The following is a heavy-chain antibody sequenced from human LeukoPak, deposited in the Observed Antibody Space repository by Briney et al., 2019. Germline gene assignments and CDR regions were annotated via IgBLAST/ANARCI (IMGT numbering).Heavy chain of an antibody. V-gene: IGHV1-69*04. CDR2: IIPILGIG. CDR1: GGTFNTSA. Sequence: ASVKVSCKASGGTFNTSAISWVRHAPGQGLEWMGRIIPILGIGNSAQDFQGRVTITADKSTSTVYMELTSLRSTDTAVYYCARDQHDSSGLNWFDPWGQGTLVTVSS. J-gene: IGHJ5*02. D-gene: IGHD3-22*01. CDR3: ARDQHDSSGLNWFDP.